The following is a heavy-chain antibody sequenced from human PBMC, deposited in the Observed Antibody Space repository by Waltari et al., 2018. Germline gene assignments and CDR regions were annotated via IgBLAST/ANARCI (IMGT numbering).Heavy chain of an antibody. CDR3: ARVIGPYDAFDI. CDR1: GFNASDHY. CDR2: LYVIGTT. Sequence: EVQLVESGGDLLLPGGSLRLSRAAPGFNASDHYMTGFRQAPGKGLGWVSVLYVIGTTYYADSVKGRFIIAGDTDKNTLYLQMNSLRAEDTAVYFCARVIGPYDAFDIWGQGTHVTVSS. J-gene: IGHJ3*02. V-gene: IGHV3-53*01.